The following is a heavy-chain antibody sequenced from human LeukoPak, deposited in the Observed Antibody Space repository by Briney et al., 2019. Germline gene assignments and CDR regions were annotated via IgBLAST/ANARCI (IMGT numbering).Heavy chain of an antibody. D-gene: IGHD3-22*01. CDR1: GFTFSSYA. V-gene: IGHV3-23*01. CDR3: AKDLRHSSGYYGTDAFDX. CDR2: ISGSGGST. Sequence: GGSLRLSCAASGFTFSSYAMSWVRQAPGKGLEWVSAISGSGGSTYYADYVKGRFTISRDNSKNTLYLQMNSLRAEDTAVYYCAKDLRHSSGYYGTDAFDXWGQGXMVTVS. J-gene: IGHJ3*02.